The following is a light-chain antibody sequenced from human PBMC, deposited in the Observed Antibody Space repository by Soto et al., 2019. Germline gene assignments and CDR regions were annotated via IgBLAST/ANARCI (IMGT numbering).Light chain of an antibody. CDR1: SSDVGAYNY. J-gene: IGLJ2*01. V-gene: IGLV2-8*01. CDR3: SSYAVRRVV. Sequence: QSVLTQPPSASGSPGQSVTISCTGTSSDVGAYNYVSWYQQHPGKAPKLMIYEVSKRPSGVPDRFSGSKSGNTASLTFSGLQDEDEADYCSSSYAVRRVVFGGGTKLTVL. CDR2: EVS.